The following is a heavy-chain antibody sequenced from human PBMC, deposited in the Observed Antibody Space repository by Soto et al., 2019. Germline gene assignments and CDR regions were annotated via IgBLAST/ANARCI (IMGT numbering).Heavy chain of an antibody. J-gene: IGHJ4*02. V-gene: IGHV3-21*01. CDR2: ISSSSSYI. CDR1: GFTFRSYS. CDR3: ASQDY. Sequence: SLRLAWAASGFTFRSYSMNWGRQAPEKGLEWVSSISSSSSYIYYADSVKGRFTISRDNAKNSLYMQRKSLRAEDTAVYDWASQDYWGQGTLVPVSS.